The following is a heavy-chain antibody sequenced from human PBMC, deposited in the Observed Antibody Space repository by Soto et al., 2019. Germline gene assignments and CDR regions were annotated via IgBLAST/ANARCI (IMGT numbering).Heavy chain of an antibody. V-gene: IGHV1-18*01. Sequence: ASVKVSCKASGYTFTSYGISWVRQAPGQGLEWMGWISAYNGNTNYAQKLQGRVTMTTDTSTSTAYMELRGLRSDDTAVYYCARDHYYDSSGPFPPLDYWGQGTLVTVSS. J-gene: IGHJ4*02. CDR2: ISAYNGNT. D-gene: IGHD3-22*01. CDR1: GYTFTSYG. CDR3: ARDHYYDSSGPFPPLDY.